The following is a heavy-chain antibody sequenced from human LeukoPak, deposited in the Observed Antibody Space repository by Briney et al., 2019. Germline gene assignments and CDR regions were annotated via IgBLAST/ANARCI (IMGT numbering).Heavy chain of an antibody. D-gene: IGHD3-22*01. CDR1: GFTFSSYA. J-gene: IGHJ4*02. Sequence: GGSLRLSCAASGFTFSSYAMSWVRQAPGKGLEWVSAISGSGGSTYYADSVKGRFTISRDNSKNTLYLQMNSRRAEDAAVYYCAKDTMIVVVIKLDYWGQGTLVTVSS. V-gene: IGHV3-23*01. CDR2: ISGSGGST. CDR3: AKDTMIVVVIKLDY.